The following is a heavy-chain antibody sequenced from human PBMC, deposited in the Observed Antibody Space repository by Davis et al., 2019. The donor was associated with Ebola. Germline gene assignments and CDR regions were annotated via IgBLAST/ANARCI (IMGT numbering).Heavy chain of an antibody. J-gene: IGHJ5*02. CDR2: ISVRSIP. CDR3: AKVHPPTTVTTGWFDP. V-gene: IGHV3-23*01. CDR1: GFTFSSYA. Sequence: PAGSLTLSCAASGFTFSSYAMSWVRQAPGKGLEWVSSISVRSIPYHADSVKGRFTFSRDNSKNTLYLQMNSLRAEDTAVYYCAKVHPPTTVTTGWFDPWGQGTLVTVSS. D-gene: IGHD4-17*01.